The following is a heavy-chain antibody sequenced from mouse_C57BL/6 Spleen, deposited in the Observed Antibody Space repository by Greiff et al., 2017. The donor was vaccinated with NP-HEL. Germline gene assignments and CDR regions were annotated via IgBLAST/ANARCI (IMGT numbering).Heavy chain of an antibody. CDR3: ARSAADYNGSSSWYFDV. Sequence: QVQLQQPGAELVRPGSSVKLSCKASGYTFTSYWMHWVKQRPIQGLEWIGNIDPSDSETHYNQKFKDKATLTVDKSSSTAYMQLSSLTSEDSAVYYGARSAADYNGSSSWYFDVWGTGTTVTVSS. V-gene: IGHV1-52*01. D-gene: IGHD1-1*01. CDR2: IDPSDSET. CDR1: GYTFTSYW. J-gene: IGHJ1*03.